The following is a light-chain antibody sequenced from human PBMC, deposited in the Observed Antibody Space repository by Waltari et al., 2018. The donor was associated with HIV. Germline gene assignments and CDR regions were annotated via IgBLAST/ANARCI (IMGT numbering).Light chain of an antibody. CDR2: GAS. CDR3: QQSDRYPLT. V-gene: IGKV1-39*01. Sequence: DIQMTQSPSSLSASVGDTITITCRASQSIATHLNWYQQKLWKVPKVLIYGASTLQSGAPSRFSGSGSGTHFTLTITNLQPEDFATYFCQQSDRYPLTFTPGTKVDVK. J-gene: IGKJ3*01. CDR1: QSIATH.